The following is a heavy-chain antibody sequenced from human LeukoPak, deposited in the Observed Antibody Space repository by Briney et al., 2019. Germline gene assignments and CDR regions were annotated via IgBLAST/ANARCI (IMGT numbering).Heavy chain of an antibody. Sequence: GGSLRLSCAASGFTFSNYAMSWVRQAPGRGLEWVAAVSGSGGRKYYADSVKGRFTISRDNSKNTLHVKRKRLRAEDTAVYHCARQLGYCSDGSCYFDYWGQGTLVTVSS. D-gene: IGHD2-15*01. CDR3: ARQLGYCSDGSCYFDY. V-gene: IGHV3-23*01. CDR1: GFTFSNYA. J-gene: IGHJ4*02. CDR2: VSGSGGRK.